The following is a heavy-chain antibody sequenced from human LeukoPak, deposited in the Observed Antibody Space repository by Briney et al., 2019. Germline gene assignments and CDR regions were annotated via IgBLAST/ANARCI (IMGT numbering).Heavy chain of an antibody. CDR3: ARVPAMALDV. J-gene: IGHJ6*02. CDR2: ISSSSSYI. D-gene: IGHD6-19*01. V-gene: IGHV3-21*01. Sequence: GGSLRLSCEASGFTFSSYTMNWVRQAPGKGLEWVSSISSSSSYIYYADSVKGRFTISRDNAKNSLYLQINSLRAEDTAVYYCARVPAMALDVWGQGTTVTVSS. CDR1: GFTFSSYT.